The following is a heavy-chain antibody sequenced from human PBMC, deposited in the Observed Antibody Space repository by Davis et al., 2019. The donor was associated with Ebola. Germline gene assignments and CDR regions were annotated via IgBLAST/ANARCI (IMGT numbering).Heavy chain of an antibody. Sequence: SLKISCAASGFTFDDYAMHWVRQAPGKGLEWVSGISWNSGSIGYADSVKGRFTISRDNAKNSLYLQMNSLRAEDTALYYCAKDLYSSSIWGQGTMVTVSS. D-gene: IGHD6-6*01. J-gene: IGHJ3*02. CDR1: GFTFDDYA. CDR2: ISWNSGSI. CDR3: AKDLYSSSI. V-gene: IGHV3-9*01.